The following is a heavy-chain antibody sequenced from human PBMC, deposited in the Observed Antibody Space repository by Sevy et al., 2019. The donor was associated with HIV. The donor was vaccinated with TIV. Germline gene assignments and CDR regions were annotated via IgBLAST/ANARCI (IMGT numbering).Heavy chain of an antibody. CDR2: IWYDGNNE. Sequence: GGSLRLSCAASGFTFTKFGMYWVRQAPGKGLEWVAGIWYDGNNEDYADSVKGRFTISRDNSKNTVYLQMNSLRAEDTAVYYCAKGIAASGYYFDFWGQGTLVTVSS. CDR1: GFTFTKFG. V-gene: IGHV3-33*06. J-gene: IGHJ4*02. CDR3: AKGIAASGYYFDF. D-gene: IGHD6-13*01.